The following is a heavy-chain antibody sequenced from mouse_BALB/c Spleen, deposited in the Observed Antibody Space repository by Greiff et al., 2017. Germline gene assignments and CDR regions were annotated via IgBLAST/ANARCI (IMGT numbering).Heavy chain of an antibody. D-gene: IGHD2-4*01. V-gene: IGHV5-12-2*01. CDR3: ARPNDYHYAMDY. Sequence: EVQLVESGGGLVQPGGSLKLSCAASGFTFSSYTMSWVRQTPEKRLEWVAYISNGGGSTYYPDTVKGRFTISRDNAKNTLYLQMSSLKSEDTAMYYCARPNDYHYAMDYWGQGTSVTVSS. CDR1: GFTFSSYT. J-gene: IGHJ4*01. CDR2: ISNGGGST.